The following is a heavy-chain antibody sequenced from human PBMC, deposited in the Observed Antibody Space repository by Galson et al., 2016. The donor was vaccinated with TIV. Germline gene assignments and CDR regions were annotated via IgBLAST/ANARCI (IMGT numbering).Heavy chain of an antibody. CDR1: GDSFTNYA. Sequence: SVKVSCKASGDSFTNYALSWVRQAPGQGLEWMRGFMPRTGAANYAEKFQGRLTLTAQESTNTAYMELNSLRFDDTAVYYCARGFLRVPNYWSDYPQSTYYQCQMNVWGQGTTVTVSS. CDR3: ARGFLRVPNYWSDYPQSTYYQCQMNV. CDR2: FMPRTGAA. J-gene: IGHJ6*02. V-gene: IGHV1-69*13. D-gene: IGHD3-3*01.